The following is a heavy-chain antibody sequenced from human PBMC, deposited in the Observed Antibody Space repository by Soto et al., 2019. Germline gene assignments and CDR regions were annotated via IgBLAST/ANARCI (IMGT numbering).Heavy chain of an antibody. CDR2: IYPGDSDT. CDR1: GYIFTSYW. V-gene: IGHV5-51*01. D-gene: IGHD3-16*01. Sequence: GESLKISCKGSGYIFTSYWICCCLQMPVKVLEWMGIIYPGDSDTRYSPSFQGQVTISADKSISTAYLQWSSLKASDTAMYYCARLRQPIGYYYGMDVWGQGTTVTVSS. CDR3: ARLRQPIGYYYGMDV. J-gene: IGHJ6*02.